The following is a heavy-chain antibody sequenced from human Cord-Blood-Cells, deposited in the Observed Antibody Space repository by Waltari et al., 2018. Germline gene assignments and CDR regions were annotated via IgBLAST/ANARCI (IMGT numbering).Heavy chain of an antibody. CDR3: GREDGLGYSGSYYWVDP. CDR2: INAGNGNT. D-gene: IGHD1-26*01. CDR1: GYTFTSYA. Sequence: QVQLVQSGAEVKKPGASVKVSCKASGYTFTSYAMHWVRQAPGQRLEWMGWINAGNGNTKYSQKFQGRVTITRDTSASTDYMELSSLRSEDTAVYYCGREDGLGYSGSYYWVDPWGQGTLVTVSS. J-gene: IGHJ5*02. V-gene: IGHV1-3*01.